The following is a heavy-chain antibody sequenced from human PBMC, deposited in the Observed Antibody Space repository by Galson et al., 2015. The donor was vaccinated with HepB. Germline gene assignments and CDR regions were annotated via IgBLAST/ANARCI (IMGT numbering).Heavy chain of an antibody. V-gene: IGHV4-39*01. Sequence: LSLTCTVSGGSISSSSYYWGWIRQPPGKGLEWIGSIYYSGSTYYNPSLKSRVTISVDTSKNQFSLKLSSVTAADTAVYYCARPTAVGTYFQHWGQGTLVTVSS. CDR3: ARPTAVGTYFQH. CDR1: GGSISSSSYY. CDR2: IYYSGST. J-gene: IGHJ1*01. D-gene: IGHD6-19*01.